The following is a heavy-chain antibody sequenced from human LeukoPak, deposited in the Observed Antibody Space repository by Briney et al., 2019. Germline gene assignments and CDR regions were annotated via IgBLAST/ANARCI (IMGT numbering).Heavy chain of an antibody. J-gene: IGHJ5*01. Sequence: SETLSLTCTVSGGSISSRGYYCGWIRQPPGEGLEWIGSISYSGSTYYNPSLKSPVTVSADTSKNQFSLKLSSVTAADTAVYYCARGAAAGIDSWGQGILVTVSS. V-gene: IGHV4-39*01. CDR2: ISYSGST. CDR1: GGSISSRGYY. CDR3: ARGAAAGIDS. D-gene: IGHD6-13*01.